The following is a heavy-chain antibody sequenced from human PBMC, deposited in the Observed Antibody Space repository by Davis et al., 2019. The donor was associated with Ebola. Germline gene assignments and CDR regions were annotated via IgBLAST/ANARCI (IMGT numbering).Heavy chain of an antibody. D-gene: IGHD6-25*01. CDR3: ARGQQRNYYYGMDV. CDR1: GYTFTGYY. J-gene: IGHJ6*04. CDR2: INPNSGGT. Sequence: ASVKVSCKASGYTFTGYYMHWVRQAPGQGLEWMGWINPNSGGTNYAQKFQGRVTMTRDTSISTAYMELSRLRSDDTAVYYCARGQQRNYYYGMDVWGKGTTVTVSS. V-gene: IGHV1-2*02.